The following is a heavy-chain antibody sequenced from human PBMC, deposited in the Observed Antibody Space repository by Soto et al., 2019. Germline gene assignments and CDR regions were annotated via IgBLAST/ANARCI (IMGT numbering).Heavy chain of an antibody. CDR1: GGTFSSYA. D-gene: IGHD2-8*01. Sequence: GASVKVSCKASGGTFSSYAISWVRQAPGQGLEWMGGIIPIFGTANYAQKLQGRVTITADESTSTAYMELSSLRSEDTAVYYCAREALEDIVLLVYATPLSGGGMDVWGQGTTVTVSS. V-gene: IGHV1-69*13. CDR3: AREALEDIVLLVYATPLSGGGMDV. J-gene: IGHJ6*02. CDR2: IIPIFGTA.